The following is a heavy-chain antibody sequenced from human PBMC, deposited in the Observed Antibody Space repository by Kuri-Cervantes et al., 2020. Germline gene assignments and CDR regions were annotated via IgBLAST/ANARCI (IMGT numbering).Heavy chain of an antibody. D-gene: IGHD3-10*01. Sequence: GESLKISCEASGFSFSDYGMHWVRQAPGKGLEWVAFIRFDGSDQDYADSVKGRFVISRDNSRSTLFLQMNVVRPDDTAKYYCAKLTGEFRAFDSWGQGTLVTVSS. V-gene: IGHV3-30*02. CDR1: GFSFSDYG. CDR3: AKLTGEFRAFDS. CDR2: IRFDGSDQ. J-gene: IGHJ4*02.